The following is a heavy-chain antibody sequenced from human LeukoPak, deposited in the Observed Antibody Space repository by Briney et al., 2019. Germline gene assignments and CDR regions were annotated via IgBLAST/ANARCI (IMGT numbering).Heavy chain of an antibody. D-gene: IGHD3-22*01. J-gene: IGHJ4*02. Sequence: GGSLRLSCAASGFTFSSYWMSWVRQAPGKGLEWVANIKQDGSEKYYVDSVKGRFTISRDNAKNSLYLQMNSLRAEDTALYYCARSRYYYDSSGYSNWGQGTLVTVSS. CDR3: ARSRYYYDSSGYSN. V-gene: IGHV3-7*03. CDR1: GFTFSSYW. CDR2: IKQDGSEK.